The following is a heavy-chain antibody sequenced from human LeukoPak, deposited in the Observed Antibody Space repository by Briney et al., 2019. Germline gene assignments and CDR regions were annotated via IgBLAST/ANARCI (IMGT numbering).Heavy chain of an antibody. CDR2: TYPGDSDT. J-gene: IGHJ3*02. CDR1: GYSFTSYW. D-gene: IGHD3-22*01. CDR3: GGTYYYDSSGYGNAFDI. Sequence: GESLKISCKGSGYSFTSYWIGWVRQMPGKGLEWMGITYPGDSDTRYSPSFQGQVTISADKSISTAYLQWSSLKASDTAMYYCGGTYYYDSSGYGNAFDIWGQGTMVTVSS. V-gene: IGHV5-51*01.